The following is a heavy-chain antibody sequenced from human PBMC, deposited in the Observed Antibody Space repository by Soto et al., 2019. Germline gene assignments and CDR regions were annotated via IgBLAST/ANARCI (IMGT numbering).Heavy chain of an antibody. Sequence: QVQLQESGPGLVKPAQTLSLTCTVSGGSISSGDYYWSWIRQPPGKGLEWVGYICYSGNTHYNPSLTSHVTLAVDTSTNQFSLQLRSVTVADTAVYYCAGGYSSSWYFFDYWGQGTLVTVSS. V-gene: IGHV4-30-4*01. CDR2: ICYSGNT. J-gene: IGHJ4*02. CDR3: AGGYSSSWYFFDY. CDR1: GGSISSGDYY. D-gene: IGHD6-13*01.